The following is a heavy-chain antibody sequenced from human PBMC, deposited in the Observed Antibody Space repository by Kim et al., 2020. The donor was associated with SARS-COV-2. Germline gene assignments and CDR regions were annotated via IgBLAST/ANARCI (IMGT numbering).Heavy chain of an antibody. CDR2: IIPIFGTA. Sequence: SVKVSCKASGGTFSSYAISWVRQAPGQGLEWMGGIIPIFGTANYAQKFQGRVTITADESTSTAYMELSSLRSEDTAVYYCARDGWFGELFHYYYGMDVWGQGTTVTVSS. CDR3: ARDGWFGELFHYYYGMDV. J-gene: IGHJ6*02. D-gene: IGHD3-10*01. V-gene: IGHV1-69*13. CDR1: GGTFSSYA.